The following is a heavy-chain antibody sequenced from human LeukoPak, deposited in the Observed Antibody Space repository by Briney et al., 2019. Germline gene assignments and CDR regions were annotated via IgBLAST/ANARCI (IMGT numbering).Heavy chain of an antibody. V-gene: IGHV1-46*01. Sequence: ASVKVSCKASGYTFTSFYMQWVRQAPGQGLEWMGIINPSGGSTNYAQKFQGRVTMTRDMSTSTVYMELSSLRSEDTAVYYCARRRGKAYGGLDYWGQGTLVTVSS. CDR3: ARRRGKAYGGLDY. D-gene: IGHD4-23*01. CDR1: GYTFTSFY. CDR2: INPSGGST. J-gene: IGHJ4*02.